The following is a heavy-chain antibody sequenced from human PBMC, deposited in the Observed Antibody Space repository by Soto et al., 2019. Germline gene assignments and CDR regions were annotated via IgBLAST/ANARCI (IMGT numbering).Heavy chain of an antibody. CDR3: ARALEYSIQSPLDY. CDR1: SGSISTSSYF. CDR2: VYYLGNT. J-gene: IGHJ4*02. V-gene: IGHV4-39*01. D-gene: IGHD6-13*01. Sequence: SETLSLTCTVSSGSISTSSYFWGWIRQPPGRGLEWIGSVYYLGNTWYNSSLKSRVAISVDTSKNQFSVELSSVTAADTAEYYCARALEYSIQSPLDYWGQGTLVTVSS.